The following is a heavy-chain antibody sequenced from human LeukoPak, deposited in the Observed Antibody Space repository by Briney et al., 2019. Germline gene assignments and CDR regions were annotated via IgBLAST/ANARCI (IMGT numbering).Heavy chain of an antibody. J-gene: IGHJ4*02. V-gene: IGHV3-23*01. D-gene: IGHD3-22*01. Sequence: GGSLRLSCAASGFTFSSFAMSWVRQAPGKGLEWVSAISGSGGSTYYADSVKGRFTISRDNSKNTLCLQMNSLRAEDTAVYYCAKEYDSSGYFDYWGQGTLVTVSP. CDR1: GFTFSSFA. CDR3: AKEYDSSGYFDY. CDR2: ISGSGGST.